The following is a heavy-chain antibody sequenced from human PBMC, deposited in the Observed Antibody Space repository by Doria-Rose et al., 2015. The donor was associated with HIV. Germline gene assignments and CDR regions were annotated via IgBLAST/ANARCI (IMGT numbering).Heavy chain of an antibody. V-gene: IGHV2-26*01. Sequence: QVQLVQSGPVLVKPTETLTLTCTVSGVSLSSPGMGVSWIRQPPGKALEWLANIFSDHERSYKTSLKSRLTISRRTSKSQVVLTMTDMDPVDTATYYCARIKSSRWYHKYYFDFWGQGTLVIVSA. CDR1: GVSLSSPGMG. CDR3: ARIKSSRWYHKYYFDF. J-gene: IGHJ4*02. D-gene: IGHD6-13*01. CDR2: IFSDHER.